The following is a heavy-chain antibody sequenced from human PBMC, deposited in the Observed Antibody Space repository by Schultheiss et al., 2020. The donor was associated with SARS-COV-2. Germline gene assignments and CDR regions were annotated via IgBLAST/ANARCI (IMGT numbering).Heavy chain of an antibody. Sequence: GGSLRLSCAASGFTFSSYGMHWVRQAPGKGLEWVAVIWYDGSNKYYADSVKGRFTISRDNSKNTVYLQMNSLRVEDTAVYYCARAREGGTSGWYPAFDIWGQGTMVTVSS. J-gene: IGHJ3*02. CDR1: GFTFSSYG. V-gene: IGHV3-33*01. CDR2: IWYDGSNK. CDR3: ARAREGGTSGWYPAFDI. D-gene: IGHD6-19*01.